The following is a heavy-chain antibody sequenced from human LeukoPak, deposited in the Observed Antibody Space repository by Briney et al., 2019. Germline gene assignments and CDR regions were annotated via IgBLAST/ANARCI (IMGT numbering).Heavy chain of an antibody. CDR1: GYTFTSYA. D-gene: IGHD6-13*01. CDR3: ARATRGGRGIAAAGTDFDY. V-gene: IGHV7-4-1*02. Sequence: ASVKVSCKASGYTFTSYAMNWVRQAPGQALEWMGWINTNTGNPTYAQGFTGRFVFSLDTSVSTAYLQISSLKAEDTAVYYCARATRGGRGIAAAGTDFDYWGQGTLVTVSS. J-gene: IGHJ4*02. CDR2: INTNTGNP.